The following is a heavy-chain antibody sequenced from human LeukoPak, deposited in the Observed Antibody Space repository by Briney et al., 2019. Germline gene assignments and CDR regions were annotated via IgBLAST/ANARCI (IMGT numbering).Heavy chain of an antibody. CDR1: GFTFSSYG. Sequence: GGSLRLSCAASGFTFSSYGMSWVRQAPGKGLEWVSAISGSGGSTYYADSVKGRFTISRDNSKNTLYLQMNSLRAEDTAVYYCAKVRLAAAGSPSGYWGQGTLVTVSS. D-gene: IGHD6-13*01. V-gene: IGHV3-23*01. CDR3: AKVRLAAAGSPSGY. CDR2: ISGSGGST. J-gene: IGHJ4*02.